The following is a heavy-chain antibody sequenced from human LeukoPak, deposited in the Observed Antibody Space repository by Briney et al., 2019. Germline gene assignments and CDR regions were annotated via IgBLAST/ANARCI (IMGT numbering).Heavy chain of an antibody. CDR3: ARVSGTPDY. CDR2: ISGGSSTI. CDR1: GFTFSSYA. Sequence: GGSLRLSCAASGFTFSSYAMSWVRQAPGKGLEWVSYISGGSSTIYYADSVRGRFTISRDNAKNSLYLQMNSLRAEDTAVYYCARVSGTPDYWGQGTLVTVSS. V-gene: IGHV3-48*04. J-gene: IGHJ4*02. D-gene: IGHD1-14*01.